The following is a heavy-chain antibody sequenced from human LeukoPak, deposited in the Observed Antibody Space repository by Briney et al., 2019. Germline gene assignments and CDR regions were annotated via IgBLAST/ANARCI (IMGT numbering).Heavy chain of an antibody. D-gene: IGHD3-10*01. V-gene: IGHV4-28*05. J-gene: IGHJ4*02. CDR1: GYSISTSNY. CDR3: ASGYGSGSYYAGFYFDY. CDR2: IYYSGGI. Sequence: SETLSLTCAVSGYSISTSNYWAWIRQPPGKGLEWIGHIYYSGGIYYNPSLKSRVTMSVDTSKNQFSLKLSSVTAADTAVYYCASGYGSGSYYAGFYFDYWGQGTLVTVSS.